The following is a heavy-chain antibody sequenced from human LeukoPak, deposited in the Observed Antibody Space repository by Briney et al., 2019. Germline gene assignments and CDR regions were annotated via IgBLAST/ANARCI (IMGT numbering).Heavy chain of an antibody. CDR1: GGSISSGGYY. CDR2: IYHSGST. J-gene: IGHJ4*02. V-gene: IGHV4-30-2*01. CDR3: ARDLGRGEGAPFDY. Sequence: TSETLSLTCTVSGGSISSGGYYWSWIRQPPGKGLEWIGYIYHSGSTYYNPSLRSRVTISVDRSKNQFSLKLSSVTAEDTAVYYCARDLGRGEGAPFDYWGQGTLVTVSS. D-gene: IGHD3-10*01.